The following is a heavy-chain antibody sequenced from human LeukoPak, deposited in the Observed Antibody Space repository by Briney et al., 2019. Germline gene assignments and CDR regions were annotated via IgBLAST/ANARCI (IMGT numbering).Heavy chain of an antibody. CDR1: GCAFSGSA. CDR3: ARDMQLST. D-gene: IGHD3-16*02. J-gene: IGHJ3*01. CDR2: ISYSGANS. Sequence: GGSLRLSCAAPGCAFSGSAMSWVRQAPGEGLEWVSLISYSGANSYYTDSVRGRFTISRDNSKDTLFLRMNSLRAEDTAIYYCARDMQLSTWGLGTMVTVSS. V-gene: IGHV3-23*01.